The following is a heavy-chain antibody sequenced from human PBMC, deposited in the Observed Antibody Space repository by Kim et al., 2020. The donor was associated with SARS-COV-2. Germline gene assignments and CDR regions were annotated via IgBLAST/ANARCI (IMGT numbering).Heavy chain of an antibody. CDR2: K. CDR3: TNSPVLGVASY. V-gene: IGHV3-73*01. D-gene: IGHD3-3*02. Sequence: KAYAASVKGRFTISRDDSKNTAYLQMNSLKTEDTAVYYCTNSPVLGVASYWGQGTLVTVSS. J-gene: IGHJ4*02.